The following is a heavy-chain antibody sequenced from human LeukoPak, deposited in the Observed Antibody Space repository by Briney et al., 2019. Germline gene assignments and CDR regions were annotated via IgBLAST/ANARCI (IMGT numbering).Heavy chain of an antibody. Sequence: ASVKVSCKASGYTFTSYDINWVRQATGQGLEWMGWMTPNSGSTDYAQKFQGRVTMTRNTSISTAYMELSSLRSEDTAVYYCASTAYGALAFDIWGQGTMVTVSS. D-gene: IGHD4-17*01. CDR3: ASTAYGALAFDI. J-gene: IGHJ3*02. CDR2: MTPNSGST. V-gene: IGHV1-8*01. CDR1: GYTFTSYD.